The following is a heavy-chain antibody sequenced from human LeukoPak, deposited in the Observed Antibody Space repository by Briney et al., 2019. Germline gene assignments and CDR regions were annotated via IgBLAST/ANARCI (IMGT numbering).Heavy chain of an antibody. V-gene: IGHV4-59*01. D-gene: IGHD5-18*01. CDR3: ASGYSYGIDAFDI. J-gene: IGHJ3*02. CDR1: GGSISSYY. CDR2: IYYSGST. Sequence: PSETLSLTCTVSGGSISSYYWSWIRQPPGKGLGWIGYIYYSGSTNYNPSLKSRVTISVDTSKNQFSLKLSSVTAADTAVYYCASGYSYGIDAFDIWGQGTMVTVSS.